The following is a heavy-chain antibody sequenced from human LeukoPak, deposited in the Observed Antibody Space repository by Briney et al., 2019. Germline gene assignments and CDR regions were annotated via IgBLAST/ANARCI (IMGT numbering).Heavy chain of an antibody. D-gene: IGHD3-22*01. Sequence: SVKVSCKASGGTFSSYAISWVRQAPGQGLEWMGGIIPIFGTANYAQKFQGRVTITADESTSTAYMELSSLRSEDTAVYYCARNYYDSSGYYSCSGYWGQGTLVTVSS. V-gene: IGHV1-69*13. J-gene: IGHJ4*02. CDR1: GGTFSSYA. CDR2: IIPIFGTA. CDR3: ARNYYDSSGYYSCSGY.